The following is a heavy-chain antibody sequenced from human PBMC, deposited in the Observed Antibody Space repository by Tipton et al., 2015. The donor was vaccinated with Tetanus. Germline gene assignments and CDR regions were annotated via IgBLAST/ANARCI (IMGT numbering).Heavy chain of an antibody. Sequence: QMQLVQSGAEVKKPGASVKVSCKASGYTFTSYGISWVRQAPGHGLAWMGWISAYNGNTNYAQKLQGRVTMTTDTSTSTAYMELRSLRSDDTAVYYCARDPSEYSSSPGYFDYWGQGTLVTVSS. D-gene: IGHD6-6*01. J-gene: IGHJ4*02. V-gene: IGHV1-18*01. CDR3: ARDPSEYSSSPGYFDY. CDR2: ISAYNGNT. CDR1: GYTFTSYG.